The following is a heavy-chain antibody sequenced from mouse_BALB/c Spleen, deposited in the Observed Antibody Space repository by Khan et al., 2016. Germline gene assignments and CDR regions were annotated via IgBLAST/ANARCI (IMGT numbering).Heavy chain of an antibody. CDR2: IFPGTGTT. V-gene: IGHV1S132*01. Sequence: QVQLQQSGAELVKPGASVKLSCKTSGYTFTNFWIQGVKQRPGQGHGRVGEIFPGTGTTYYNEKFEDKATLTIDTSSSTSYMQLNSLASAESAVYFCARMKYEYNDRNFDYWGQGNTLTVSS. CDR1: GYTFTNFW. D-gene: IGHD2-4*01. CDR3: ARMKYEYNDRNFDY. J-gene: IGHJ2*01.